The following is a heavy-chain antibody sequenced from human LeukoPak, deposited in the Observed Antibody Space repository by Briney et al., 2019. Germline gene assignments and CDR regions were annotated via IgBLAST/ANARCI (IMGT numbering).Heavy chain of an antibody. CDR3: ARVHAHCSSTSCYSGDAFDI. V-gene: IGHV1-18*01. D-gene: IGHD2-2*02. CDR2: FSAYNGNT. Sequence: ASVKVSCKASGYTFTSYGISWVRQAPGQGHEWMGWFSAYNGNTNYAQKLQGRVTMTTDTSTSTAYMELRSLRSDDTAVYYCARVHAHCSSTSCYSGDAFDIWGQGTMVTVSS. CDR1: GYTFTSYG. J-gene: IGHJ3*02.